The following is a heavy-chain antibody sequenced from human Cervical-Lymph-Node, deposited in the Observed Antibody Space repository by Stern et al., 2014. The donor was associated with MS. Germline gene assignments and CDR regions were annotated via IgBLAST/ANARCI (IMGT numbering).Heavy chain of an antibody. J-gene: IGHJ5*02. D-gene: IGHD6-13*01. CDR2: LRHDGSEE. V-gene: IGHV3-7*01. CDR3: ARGPNLPYSTYWYDH. Sequence: EVQLVESGGGLVQPGGSLRLSCAASGFTFSNHWMTWVRQAPGKGLEWVANLRHDGSEEYYADSVKGRFTMSRDNAKNSLYLQMNNLRADDTAVYYCARGPNLPYSTYWYDHWGQGTLVTVSS. CDR1: GFTFSNHW.